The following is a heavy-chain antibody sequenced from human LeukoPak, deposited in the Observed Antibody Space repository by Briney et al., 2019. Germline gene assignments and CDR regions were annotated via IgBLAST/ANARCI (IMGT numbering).Heavy chain of an antibody. CDR1: GFTFSPYA. CDR2: ISGSADGT. D-gene: IGHD3-3*01. V-gene: IGHV3-23*01. CDR3: AKDRPPRYDLGISFDI. Sequence: QPGGSLRLSCAASGFTFSPYAMNWVRQAPGKGLEWVSIISGSADGTFYADSVKGRFTISRDNSKNTVYLQMNSLRAEDTAVYYCAKDRPPRYDLGISFDIWGQGTMVTVSS. J-gene: IGHJ3*02.